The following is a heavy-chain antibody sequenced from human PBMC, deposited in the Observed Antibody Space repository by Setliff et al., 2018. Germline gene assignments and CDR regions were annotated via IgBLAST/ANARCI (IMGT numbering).Heavy chain of an antibody. J-gene: IGHJ6*02. CDR2: IYVGGKT. CDR3: ARQSGLGGHNLKDGTFYGVDV. D-gene: IGHD1-1*01. V-gene: IGHV3-66*04. Sequence: GGSLRLSCVGSEFTVNSNFMTWARQAPGKGLEWLSVIYVGGKTFYADSVKGRFTISRDDSKNTLSLHLSSLRPDDTATYFCARQSGLGGHNLKDGTFYGVDVWGQGIMVTVS. CDR1: EFTVNSNF.